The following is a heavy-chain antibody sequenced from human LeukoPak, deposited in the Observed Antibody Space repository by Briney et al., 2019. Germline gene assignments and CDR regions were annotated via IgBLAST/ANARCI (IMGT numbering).Heavy chain of an antibody. CDR1: GGSISSYY. Sequence: SETLSLTCTVSGGSISSYYWSWIRQPPGKGLEWIGYIYYSGSTNYNPSLKSRVTISVDTSKNQFSLRPSSVTAADTAVYYCARENDYHDSSGYFDLWGRGTLVTVSS. V-gene: IGHV4-59*01. D-gene: IGHD3-22*01. CDR2: IYYSGST. J-gene: IGHJ2*01. CDR3: ARENDYHDSSGYFDL.